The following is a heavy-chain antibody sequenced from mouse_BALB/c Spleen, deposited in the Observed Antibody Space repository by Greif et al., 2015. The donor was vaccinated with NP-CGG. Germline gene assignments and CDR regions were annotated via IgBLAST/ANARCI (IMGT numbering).Heavy chain of an antibody. V-gene: IGHV14-1*02. Sequence: VQLQQSGAELVRPGALVKLSCKASGFNIKDYYMHWVKQRPEQGLEWIGWIDPENGNTIYDPKFQGKASITADTSSNTTYRQLSSLTSEDTAVYFCAAEFDYWGQGTTLTVSS. CDR3: AAEFDY. J-gene: IGHJ2*01. CDR1: GFNIKDYY. CDR2: IDPENGNT.